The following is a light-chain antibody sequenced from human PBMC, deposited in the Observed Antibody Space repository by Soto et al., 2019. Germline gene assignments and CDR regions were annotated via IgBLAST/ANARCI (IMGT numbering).Light chain of an antibody. Sequence: DIQMTQSPSTLSASVGDRVTITCRASQSISSWLAWYQQKPGKAPKLLIYKAYSLESGVPSRFSGSGSGTGFNLSISSLQPDDFATYYCQQSFTFGPGTKVDIK. CDR2: KAY. CDR1: QSISSW. CDR3: QQSFT. V-gene: IGKV1-5*03. J-gene: IGKJ3*01.